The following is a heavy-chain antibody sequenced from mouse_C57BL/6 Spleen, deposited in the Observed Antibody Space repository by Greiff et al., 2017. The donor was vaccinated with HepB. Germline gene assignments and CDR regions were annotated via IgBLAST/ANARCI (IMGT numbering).Heavy chain of an antibody. CDR2: IYPRSGNT. V-gene: IGHV1-81*01. CDR3: AGDGYSNYFLDY. Sequence: VQLQQSGAELARPGASVKLSCKASGYTFTSYGISWVKQRTGQGLEWIGEIYPRSGNTYYNEKFKGKATLTADKSSSTAYMELRSLTSEDSAVYFCAGDGYSNYFLDYWGQGTTLTVSS. J-gene: IGHJ2*01. D-gene: IGHD2-5*01. CDR1: GYTFTSYG.